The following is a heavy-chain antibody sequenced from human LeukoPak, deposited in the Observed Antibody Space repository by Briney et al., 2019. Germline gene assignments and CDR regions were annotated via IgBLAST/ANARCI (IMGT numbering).Heavy chain of an antibody. J-gene: IGHJ5*02. Sequence: PSQTLSLTCTVSGGSISSGSYYWSWIRQPAGKGLEWIGRIYTSGSTNYNPSLKSRVTISVDTSKNQFSLKLSSVTAADTAGYYCARQDGVVESWGGAKIDPWGQGTLVTVSS. D-gene: IGHD2-21*01. V-gene: IGHV4-61*02. CDR1: GGSISSGSYY. CDR3: ARQDGVVESWGGAKIDP. CDR2: IYTSGST.